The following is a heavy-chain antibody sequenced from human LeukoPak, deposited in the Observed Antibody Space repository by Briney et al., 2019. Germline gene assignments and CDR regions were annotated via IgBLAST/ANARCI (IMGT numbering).Heavy chain of an antibody. Sequence: GGSLRLSCAASGFTFSSYGMHWLRQAPGKGLEWVAFIRYDGSNKYYADSVKGRFTIYRDNSKNTLYLQMNSLTAEDTAVYYCARAAAGISDAFDIWGQGTMVTVSS. V-gene: IGHV3-30*02. J-gene: IGHJ3*02. CDR2: IRYDGSNK. CDR3: ARAAAGISDAFDI. D-gene: IGHD6-13*01. CDR1: GFTFSSYG.